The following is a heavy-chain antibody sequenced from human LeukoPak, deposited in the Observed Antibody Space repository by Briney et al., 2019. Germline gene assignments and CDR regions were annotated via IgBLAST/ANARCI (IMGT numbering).Heavy chain of an antibody. Sequence: GGSLRLSCAASGVTVSSNYINWVRQAPGKGLEWVSVLYSGGSTYYADSVKGRFTISRDNSKNTLYLQMNSLRAEDTAVYYCARGDSSGYPVKDWGQGTLVTVSS. D-gene: IGHD3-22*01. J-gene: IGHJ4*02. CDR3: ARGDSSGYPVKD. CDR2: LYSGGST. V-gene: IGHV3-53*01. CDR1: GVTVSSNY.